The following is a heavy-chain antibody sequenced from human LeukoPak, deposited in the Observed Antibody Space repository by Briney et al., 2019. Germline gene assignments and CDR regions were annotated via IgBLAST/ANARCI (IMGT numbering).Heavy chain of an antibody. V-gene: IGHV1-2*02. CDR2: INPNSGGT. CDR3: ARDPSGGAARPLDY. J-gene: IGHJ4*02. D-gene: IGHD6-6*01. Sequence: ASVKVSCKASGYTFTGYYMHWVRQAPGQGLEWMGWINPNSGGTNYAQKFQGRVTMTRDTSISTAYMELSRLRSDDTAVYYCARDPSGGAARPLDYWGQGTLVTVSS. CDR1: GYTFTGYY.